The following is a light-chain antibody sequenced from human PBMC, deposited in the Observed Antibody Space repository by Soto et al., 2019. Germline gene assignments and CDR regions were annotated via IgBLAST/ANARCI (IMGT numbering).Light chain of an antibody. J-gene: IGKJ2*01. Sequence: EILLTQSPATLAVSPGXGATLSCRASQSVRDNLAWYQQKPGQAPRLLIYRASTRATGVPARFSGSGSGTEFTLTISSLQSEDVSVYFCQHYNFWPHTFGQGTKVDIK. CDR1: QSVRDN. CDR3: QHYNFWPHT. V-gene: IGKV3-15*01. CDR2: RAS.